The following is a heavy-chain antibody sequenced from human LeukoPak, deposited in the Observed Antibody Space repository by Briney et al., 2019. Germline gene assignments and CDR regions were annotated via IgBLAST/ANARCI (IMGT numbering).Heavy chain of an antibody. CDR3: ARGRDGYNSDY. J-gene: IGHJ4*02. V-gene: IGHV4-34*01. Sequence: SETLSLTCAVYGGSFSGYYWSWIRQPPGKGLEWIGEINHSGSTNYNPSLKSRVTISVDTSENQFSLKLSSVTAADTAVYYCARGRDGYNSDYWGQGTLVTVSS. D-gene: IGHD5-24*01. CDR2: INHSGST. CDR1: GGSFSGYY.